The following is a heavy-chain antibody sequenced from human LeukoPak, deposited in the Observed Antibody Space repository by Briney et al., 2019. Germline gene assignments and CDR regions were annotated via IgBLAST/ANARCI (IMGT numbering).Heavy chain of an antibody. V-gene: IGHV3-23*01. D-gene: IGHD2-21*02. CDR1: GFTFSSYA. CDR2: ISGSGGST. J-gene: IGHJ3*02. Sequence: GGSLRLSCAASGFTFSSYAMSWVRQAPGKGLEWVSAISGSGGSTYYADSVKGRFTISRDNSKNTLYLQMNSPRAEDTAVYYCANLGSDVVVVTAISFNAFDIWGQGTMVTVSS. CDR3: ANLGSDVVVVTAISFNAFDI.